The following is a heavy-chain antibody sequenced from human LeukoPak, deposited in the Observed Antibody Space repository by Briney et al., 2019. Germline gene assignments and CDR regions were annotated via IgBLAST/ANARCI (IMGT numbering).Heavy chain of an antibody. Sequence: GASVKVSCKASGYTFTSYDINWVRQATGQGLEWMGWMNPNSGNTGYAQKFQGRVTMTRNTSISTAYMELSSLRSEDTAVYYCARHPSRRENYYDSSGYGDYWGQGTLVTVSS. D-gene: IGHD3-22*01. J-gene: IGHJ4*02. CDR1: GYTFTSYD. V-gene: IGHV1-8*01. CDR2: MNPNSGNT. CDR3: ARHPSRRENYYDSSGYGDY.